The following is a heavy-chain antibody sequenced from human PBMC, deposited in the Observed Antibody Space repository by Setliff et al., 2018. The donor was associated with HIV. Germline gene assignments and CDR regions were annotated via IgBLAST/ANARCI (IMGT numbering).Heavy chain of an antibody. J-gene: IGHJ4*02. Sequence: SETLSLTCTVSGDFVSSSYWSWIRQVPGKGLEWIGYVYTTLSTSYNPSLKGRVAMSVHTSENQVYLKLSSVTAADTAVYYCARGPPSQVDYWGQGTLVTVSS. CDR3: ARGPPSQVDY. CDR2: VYTTLST. CDR1: GDFVSSSY. V-gene: IGHV4-4*08.